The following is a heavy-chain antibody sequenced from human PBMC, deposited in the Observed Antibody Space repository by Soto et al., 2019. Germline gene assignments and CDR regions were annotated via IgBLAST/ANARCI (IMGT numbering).Heavy chain of an antibody. V-gene: IGHV3-74*01. Sequence: GGSLRLSCAASGFTFSSYWMHWVRQAPGKGLVWVSRVNSDGSSTSYADSVKGRFTISRDNAKNTLYLQMNSLRAEDTAVYYCAGDLQWLVHPYYYYGMDVWGQGTTVTVSS. CDR3: AGDLQWLVHPYYYYGMDV. CDR1: GFTFSSYW. CDR2: VNSDGSST. D-gene: IGHD6-19*01. J-gene: IGHJ6*02.